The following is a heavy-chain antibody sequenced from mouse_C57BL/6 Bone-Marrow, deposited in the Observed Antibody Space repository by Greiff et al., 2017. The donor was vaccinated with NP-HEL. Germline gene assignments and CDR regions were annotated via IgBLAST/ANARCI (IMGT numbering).Heavy chain of an antibody. V-gene: IGHV5-4*03. J-gene: IGHJ2*01. CDR2: ISDGGSYT. D-gene: IGHD2-3*01. CDR1: GFTFSSYA. CDR3: ARGFYDGLNY. Sequence: EVMLVESGGGLVKPGGSLKLSRAASGFTFSSYAMSWVRQTPEKRLEWVATISDGGSYTYYPDNVKGRFTISRDNAKNNLYLQMSHLKSEDTAMYYCARGFYDGLNYWGQGTTLTVSS.